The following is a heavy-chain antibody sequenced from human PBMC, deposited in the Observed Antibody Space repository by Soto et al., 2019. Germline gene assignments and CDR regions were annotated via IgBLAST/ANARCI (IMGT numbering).Heavy chain of an antibody. CDR3: ARGGNRYSNTASGVGGFDF. V-gene: IGHV4-59*01. Sequence: PSETLSLTCTVSGVSISSSYWSWIRQSPGTGLEWIGDIYYTGTTNYNPPLKRRGTISLDTAKNQFSLNGNSLTTADTAVYFCARGGNRYSNTASGVGGFDFWGQGTLVTVSS. CDR2: IYYTGTT. CDR1: GVSISSSY. D-gene: IGHD5-12*01. J-gene: IGHJ4*02.